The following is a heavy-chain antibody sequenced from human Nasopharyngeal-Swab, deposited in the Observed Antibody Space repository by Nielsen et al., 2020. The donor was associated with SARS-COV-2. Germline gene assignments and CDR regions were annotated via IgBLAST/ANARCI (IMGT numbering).Heavy chain of an antibody. J-gene: IGHJ5*02. D-gene: IGHD2-2*01. CDR3: ARPLRRVVPPTTWFGP. CDR2: IYYSGST. V-gene: IGHV4-39*01. Sequence: WVRQAPGKGLEWIGTIYYSGSTYYNPSLKSRVTISVDTSKNQFSLKLRSVTAADTAVYYCARPLRRVVPPTTWFGPWGQGTLVTVSS.